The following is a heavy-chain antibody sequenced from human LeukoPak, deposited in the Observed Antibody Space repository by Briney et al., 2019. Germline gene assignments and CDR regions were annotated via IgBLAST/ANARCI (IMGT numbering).Heavy chain of an antibody. CDR3: ASNGRYSSGWYGFDY. J-gene: IGHJ4*02. D-gene: IGHD6-19*01. CDR1: GGPLSSYY. Sequence: PSETLSLTCTVSGGPLSSYYWSWIRQPPGKGLEWIGYIYYSGSTNYNPSLKSRVTISVDTSKNQFSLKLSSVTAADTAVYYCASNGRYSSGWYGFDYWGQGTLVTVSS. V-gene: IGHV4-59*01. CDR2: IYYSGST.